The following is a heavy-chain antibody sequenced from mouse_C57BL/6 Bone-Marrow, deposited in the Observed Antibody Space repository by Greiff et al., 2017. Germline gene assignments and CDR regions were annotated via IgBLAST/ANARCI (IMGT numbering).Heavy chain of an antibody. CDR2: ISNLAYSI. Sequence: EVKLEESGGGLVQPGGSLKLSCAASGFTFSDYGMAWVRQAPRKGPGWVAFISNLAYSIYYADTVTGRFTISRENAKNTLYLAMSSLRSEDTAMYYCARQHYDSWYFDVWGTGTTVTVSS. J-gene: IGHJ1*03. CDR3: ARQHYDSWYFDV. CDR1: GFTFSDYG. V-gene: IGHV5-15*04. D-gene: IGHD2-4*01.